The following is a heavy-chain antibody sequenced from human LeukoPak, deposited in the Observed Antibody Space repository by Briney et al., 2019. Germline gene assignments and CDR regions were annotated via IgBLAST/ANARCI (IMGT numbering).Heavy chain of an antibody. D-gene: IGHD3-22*01. CDR2: ISSSSGYI. V-gene: IGHV3-21*01. Sequence: GGSLRLSCAASGFIFRNYTMNWVRQAPGKGLEFVSSISSSSGYIYYADSVRGRFTISRDNAENSLYLQMNSLRAEDTAAYYCARETYYYDGSRYRLTDWFDSWGQGTLVTVSS. CDR1: GFIFRNYT. J-gene: IGHJ5*01. CDR3: ARETYYYDGSRYRLTDWFDS.